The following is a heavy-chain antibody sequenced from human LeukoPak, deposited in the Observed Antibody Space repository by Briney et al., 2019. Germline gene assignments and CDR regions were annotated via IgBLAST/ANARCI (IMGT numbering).Heavy chain of an antibody. Sequence: GGSLRLSCAASGFTFSSYAMSWVRQAPGKGLEWVSAISGSGGSTYYADSVRGRFTISRDNSKNTLYLQMNSLRAEDTAVYYCAKGSSYYGSGSYHYYFDYWGQGTLVTVSS. CDR2: ISGSGGST. D-gene: IGHD3-10*01. CDR1: GFTFSSYA. CDR3: AKGSSYYGSGSYHYYFDY. J-gene: IGHJ4*02. V-gene: IGHV3-23*01.